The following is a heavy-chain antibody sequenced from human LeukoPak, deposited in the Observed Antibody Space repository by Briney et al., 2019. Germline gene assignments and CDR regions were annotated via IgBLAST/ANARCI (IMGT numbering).Heavy chain of an antibody. V-gene: IGHV3-30*04. CDR1: GFTFNNYA. CDR2: ISYDGSNK. D-gene: IGHD6-19*01. J-gene: IGHJ4*02. CDR3: ARASTGYSSGWSGDDFDY. Sequence: GGSLRLSCAASGFTFNNYAMHWVRQAPGKGLEWVAIISYDGSNKYYADSVKGRFTISRDNSKNTLFLQMNSLRSEDMAVYYCARASTGYSSGWSGDDFDYWGQGTLVTVSS.